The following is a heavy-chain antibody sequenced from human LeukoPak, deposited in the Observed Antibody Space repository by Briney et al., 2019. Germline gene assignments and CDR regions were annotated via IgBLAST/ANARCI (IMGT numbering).Heavy chain of an antibody. V-gene: IGHV4-59*01. D-gene: IGHD2-15*01. CDR3: ASKGACSGGSCYSPFDY. CDR2: IYYSGST. J-gene: IGHJ4*02. Sequence: SETLSLTCTVSGGSISSYYWSWIRQPPGKGLEWIGYIYYSGSTNYNPSLKSRVTISVDTSKNQFSLKLSSVTAADTAVYYCASKGACSGGSCYSPFDYWGQGTLVTVSS. CDR1: GGSISSYY.